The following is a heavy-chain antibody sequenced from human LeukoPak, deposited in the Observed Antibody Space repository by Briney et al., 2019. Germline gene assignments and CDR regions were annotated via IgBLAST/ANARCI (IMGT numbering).Heavy chain of an antibody. V-gene: IGHV1-46*01. Sequence: GASVKVSCKASGYTFTSCYMHWVRQAPGQGLEWMGIINPTTGDTTYAQKFQGRLTMTRDMSTSTVYMELSSLTSEDTAVFYCARYAFSAVWQVGWHAFDIWGQGTVVTVSS. CDR1: GYTFTSCY. CDR2: INPTTGDT. J-gene: IGHJ3*02. D-gene: IGHD3-16*01. CDR3: ARYAFSAVWQVGWHAFDI.